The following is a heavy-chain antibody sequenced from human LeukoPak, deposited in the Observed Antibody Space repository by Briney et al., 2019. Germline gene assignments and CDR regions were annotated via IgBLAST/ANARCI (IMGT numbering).Heavy chain of an antibody. CDR3: ARDLDPIGYCSGGSCYSFNY. J-gene: IGHJ4*02. V-gene: IGHV1-2*02. D-gene: IGHD2-15*01. CDR2: INPNSGGT. CDR1: GYTFTGYY. Sequence: VKVSCKASGYTFTGYYMHWVRQAPGQGLEWMGWINPNSGGTNYAQKFQGRVTMTRDTSISTAYMELSRLRSDDTAVYYCARDLDPIGYCSGGSCYSFNYWGQGTLVTVSS.